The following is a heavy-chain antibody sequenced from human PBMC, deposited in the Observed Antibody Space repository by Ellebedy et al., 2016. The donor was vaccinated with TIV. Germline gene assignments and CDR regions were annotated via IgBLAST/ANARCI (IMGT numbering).Heavy chain of an antibody. V-gene: IGHV1-2*02. CDR3: AKLRASGASWSLDY. CDR2: INPNSGGT. J-gene: IGHJ4*02. Sequence: ASVKVSCKASGYTFTGYYMHWVRQAPGQGLEWMGWINPNSGGTNYAQKFQGRVTMTRDTSISTAYMELSRLRSDDTDVYYCAKLRASGASWSLDYWGQGTLVTVSS. CDR1: GYTFTGYY. D-gene: IGHD6-13*01.